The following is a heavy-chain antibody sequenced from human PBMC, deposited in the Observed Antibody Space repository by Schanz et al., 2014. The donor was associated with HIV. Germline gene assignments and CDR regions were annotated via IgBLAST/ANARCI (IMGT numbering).Heavy chain of an antibody. CDR2: IRQDGGQT. CDR3: ATDGGLERAFGF. V-gene: IGHV3-7*04. Sequence: EVQLVESGGGLVQPGGSLRLSCAASGFTLSSYSMNWVRQAPGKGLQWVANIRQDGGQTYYVDSVKGRFTISRDNTKNSLYLQMNSLRGEDTAVYYCATDGGLERAFGFWGQGTLVSVSS. J-gene: IGHJ4*02. D-gene: IGHD1-1*01. CDR1: GFTLSSYS.